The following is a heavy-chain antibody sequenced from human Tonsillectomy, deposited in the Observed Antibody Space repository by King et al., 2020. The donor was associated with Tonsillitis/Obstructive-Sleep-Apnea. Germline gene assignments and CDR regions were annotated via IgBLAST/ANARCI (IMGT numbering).Heavy chain of an antibody. D-gene: IGHD5-12*01. CDR1: GFTFSSYD. Sequence: QLVESGGGLVQPGGSLRLSCAASGFTFSSYDMHWVRQATGKGLEWVSAIGTAGDTYYPGSVKGRFTISRENAKNSLYLQMNSLRAGDTAVYYCARAKYSGYEDYYYYMDVWGKGTTVTVSS. V-gene: IGHV3-13*04. CDR2: IGTAGDT. J-gene: IGHJ6*03. CDR3: ARAKYSGYEDYYYYMDV.